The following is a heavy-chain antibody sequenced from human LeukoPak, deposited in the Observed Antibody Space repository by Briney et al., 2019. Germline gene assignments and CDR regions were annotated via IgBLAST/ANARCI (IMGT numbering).Heavy chain of an antibody. CDR3: ARVRVGATGGDYFDY. V-gene: IGHV4-38-2*02. J-gene: IGHJ4*02. Sequence: SETLSLTCTVSGSSISSGYYWGWIRQPPGKGLEWIGSIYYSGSTYYNPSLKSRVTISVDTSKNQFSLKLSSVTAADTAVYYCARVRVGATGGDYFDYWGQGTLVTVSS. D-gene: IGHD1-26*01. CDR1: GSSISSGYY. CDR2: IYYSGST.